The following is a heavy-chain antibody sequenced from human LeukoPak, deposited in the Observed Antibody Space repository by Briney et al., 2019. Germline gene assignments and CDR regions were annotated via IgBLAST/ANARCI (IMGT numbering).Heavy chain of an antibody. J-gene: IGHJ4*02. D-gene: IGHD2-2*02. CDR1: GGSFSGYY. V-gene: IGHV4-34*01. CDR2: INHSGST. Sequence: SETLSLTCAVYGGSFSGYYWSWIRQPPGKGLEWIGEINHSGSTNYNPSLKSRVTISVDTSKNQFSLKLSSVTAADMAVYYCARVNECSSTSCYINYWGQGTLVTVSS. CDR3: ARVNECSSTSCYINY.